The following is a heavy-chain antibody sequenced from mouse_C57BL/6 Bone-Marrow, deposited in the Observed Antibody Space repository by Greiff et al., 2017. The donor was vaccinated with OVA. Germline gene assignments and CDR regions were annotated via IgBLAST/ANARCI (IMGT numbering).Heavy chain of an antibody. Sequence: EVQGVESGGGLVQPGGSLKLSCAASGFTFSDYYMYWVRQTPEKRLEWVAYISNGGGSTYYPDTVKGRFTISRDNAKNTLYLQMSRLKSEDTAMYYCARHNELGREGFDYWGQGTTLTVSS. J-gene: IGHJ2*01. D-gene: IGHD4-1*01. CDR2: ISNGGGST. CDR3: ARHNELGREGFDY. V-gene: IGHV5-12*01. CDR1: GFTFSDYY.